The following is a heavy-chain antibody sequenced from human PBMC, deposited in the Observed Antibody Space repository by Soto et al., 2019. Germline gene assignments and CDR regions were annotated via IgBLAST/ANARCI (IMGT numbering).Heavy chain of an antibody. CDR2: IGDSEGETT. Sequence: EVQLLESGGGLVQPGGSLRLSCAASGFTFSTYAMTWVRQAPGKGPEWVSRIGDSEGETTHYADSVKDRFTISRDNAKSSMYLQMNSLRVEDTAIYYCAKGYCGGGRCYDLDNWFDSWGQGTRVTVSS. V-gene: IGHV3-23*01. J-gene: IGHJ5*01. CDR1: GFTFSTYA. D-gene: IGHD2-15*01. CDR3: AKGYCGGGRCYDLDNWFDS.